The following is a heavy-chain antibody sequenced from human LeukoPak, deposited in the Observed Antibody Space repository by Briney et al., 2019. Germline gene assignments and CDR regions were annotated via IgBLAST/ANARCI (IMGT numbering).Heavy chain of an antibody. CDR1: GFTFTSVS. V-gene: IGHV3-21*01. D-gene: IGHD1-1*01. Sequence: GGSLRLSCVTSGFTFTSVSMSWVRQAPGKGLEWVAFIGHVAGDIFYGDSVRGRFNISRDDAEGSVYLQMNSLRVDDTAVYFCARGPYTGSMFDYWGHGTLVTVSS. CDR2: IGHVAGDI. J-gene: IGHJ4*01. CDR3: ARGPYTGSMFDY.